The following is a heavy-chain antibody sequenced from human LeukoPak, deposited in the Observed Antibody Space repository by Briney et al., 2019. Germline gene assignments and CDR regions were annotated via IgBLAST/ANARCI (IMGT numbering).Heavy chain of an antibody. Sequence: ASVKVSCKASGYTFTSYYMHWVRQAPGQGLEWMGIINPSGGSTSYAQKFQGGVTMTRDMSTSTVYMELSSLRSEDTAVYYCARESVIAANDYWGQGTLVTVSS. V-gene: IGHV1-46*01. CDR2: INPSGGST. CDR1: GYTFTSYY. CDR3: ARESVIAANDY. D-gene: IGHD6-6*01. J-gene: IGHJ4*02.